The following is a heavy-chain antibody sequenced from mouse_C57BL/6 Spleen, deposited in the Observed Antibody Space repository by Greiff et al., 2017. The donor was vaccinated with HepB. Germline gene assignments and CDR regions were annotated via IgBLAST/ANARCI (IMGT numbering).Heavy chain of an antibody. V-gene: IGHV5-17*01. CDR1: GFTFSDYG. CDR2: ISSGSSTI. J-gene: IGHJ3*01. CDR3: ARLTGMFAY. Sequence: EVHLVESGGGLVKPGGSLKLSCAASGFTFSDYGMHWVRQAPEKGLEWVAYISSGSSTIYYADTVKGRFTISRDNAKNTLFLQMTSLRSEDTAMYYCARLTGMFAYWGQGTLVTVSA. D-gene: IGHD4-1*01.